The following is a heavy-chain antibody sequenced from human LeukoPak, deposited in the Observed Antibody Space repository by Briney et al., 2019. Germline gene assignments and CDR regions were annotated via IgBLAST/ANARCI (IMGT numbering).Heavy chain of an antibody. Sequence: ASVKVSCKASGYTFTSYYMHWVRQAPGQGLEWMGRIIPILGIANYAQKFQGRVTITADKSTSTAYMELSSLRSEDTAVYYCARVSDSGYAGGRFDYWGQGTLVTVSS. J-gene: IGHJ4*02. CDR1: GYTFTSYY. CDR2: IIPILGIA. CDR3: ARVSDSGYAGGRFDY. V-gene: IGHV1-69*04. D-gene: IGHD5-12*01.